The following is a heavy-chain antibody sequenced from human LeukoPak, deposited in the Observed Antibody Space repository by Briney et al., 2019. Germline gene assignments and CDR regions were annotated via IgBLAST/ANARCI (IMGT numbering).Heavy chain of an antibody. D-gene: IGHD2-2*01. CDR3: AREQVVPAADTTHYFDY. J-gene: IGHJ4*02. CDR1: GFAVSSNY. CDR2: IYSGGST. Sequence: PGGSLRLSCAASGFAVSSNYMSWVRQAPGKGLEWVSVIYSGGSTYYADSVKGRFTISRDNSKNTLYLQMNSLRAEDTAVYYCAREQVVPAADTTHYFDYWGQGTLVTVSS. V-gene: IGHV3-66*01.